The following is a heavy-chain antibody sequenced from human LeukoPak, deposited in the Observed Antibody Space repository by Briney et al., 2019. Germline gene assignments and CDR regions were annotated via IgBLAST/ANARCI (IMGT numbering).Heavy chain of an antibody. CDR1: GYTVTGYY. CDR3: GRDFRDSLDY. V-gene: IGHV1-2*02. J-gene: IGHJ4*02. CDR2: INPDSGGT. Sequence: EASVKVSCKASGYTVTGYYMHWVRQAPGQGLEWIGWINPDSGGTNFAQKFQGRVTMTRDTSISTAYMELSRLRSHDTAVYYCGRDFRDSLDYWGQGTLVTVSS.